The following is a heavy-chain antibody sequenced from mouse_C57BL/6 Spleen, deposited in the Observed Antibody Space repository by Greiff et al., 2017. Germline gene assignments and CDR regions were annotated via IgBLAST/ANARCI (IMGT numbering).Heavy chain of an antibody. V-gene: IGHV1-61*01. CDR1: GYTFTSYW. D-gene: IGHD2-13*01. Sequence: VQLQQSGAELVRPGSSVKLSCKASGYTFTSYWMDWVKQRPGQGLEWIGNIYPSDSETHYNQKFKDKATLTVDKSSSTAYMQLSSLTSEDSAVYYCARGGYSDYGWYFDVWGTGTTVTVSS. J-gene: IGHJ1*03. CDR2: IYPSDSET. CDR3: ARGGYSDYGWYFDV.